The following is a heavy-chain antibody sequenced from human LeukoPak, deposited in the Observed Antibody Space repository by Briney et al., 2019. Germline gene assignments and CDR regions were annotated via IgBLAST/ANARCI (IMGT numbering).Heavy chain of an antibody. J-gene: IGHJ3*02. CDR2: INHSGST. CDR3: ARGGRNVLRFLEWFTSPHAFDI. D-gene: IGHD3-3*01. Sequence: SETLSLACAVYGGSFSGYHWSWIRQPPGKGLEWIGEINHSGSTNYNPSLKSRVTISVDTSKNQFSLKLSSVTAADTAVYYCARGGRNVLRFLEWFTSPHAFDIWGQGTMVTVSS. V-gene: IGHV4-34*01. CDR1: GGSFSGYH.